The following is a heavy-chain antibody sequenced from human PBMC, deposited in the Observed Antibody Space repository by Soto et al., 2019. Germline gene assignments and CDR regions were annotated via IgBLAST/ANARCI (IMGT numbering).Heavy chain of an antibody. V-gene: IGHV3-53*01. D-gene: IGHD3-10*01. CDR1: GITVSRNY. CDR2: IYGGGVT. CDR3: ARGGEEILDVYGMDV. J-gene: IGHJ6*02. Sequence: GSLRLSCAASGITVSRNYMSWVRQAPGKGLEWVSVIYGGGVTQYAEFVQGRFIISRDNSKNTFYLQMNSLRAEDTAVYYCARGGEEILDVYGMDVWGQGTTVTVSS.